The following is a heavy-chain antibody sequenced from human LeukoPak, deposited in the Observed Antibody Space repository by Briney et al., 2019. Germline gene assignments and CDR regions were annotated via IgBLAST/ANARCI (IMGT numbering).Heavy chain of an antibody. CDR3: ARIGMRSARFDH. V-gene: IGHV4-61*02. J-gene: IGHJ4*02. CDR2: IYTSGST. CDR1: GGSISSGSYY. Sequence: PSQTLSLTCTVSGGSISSGSYYWSWIRQPAGKGLEWIGRIYTSGSTNHSPALKSRVTISVDTSKNQFSLKLSSVTAADTAVYYCARIGMRSARFDHWGQGTLVTVSS. D-gene: IGHD3-3*01.